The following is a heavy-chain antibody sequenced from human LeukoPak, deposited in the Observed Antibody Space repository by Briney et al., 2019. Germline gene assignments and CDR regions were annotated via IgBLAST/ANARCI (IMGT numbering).Heavy chain of an antibody. D-gene: IGHD6-13*01. J-gene: IGHJ4*02. CDR3: ARDTIAAAEFDY. CDR2: INPNSGGT. Sequence: ASVKVSCKASGYTFTSYYIHWVRQAPGQGLEWMGWINPNSGGTNYAQKFQGRVTMTRDTSISTAYMELSRLRSDDTAVYYCARDTIAAAEFDYWGQGTLVTVSS. V-gene: IGHV1-2*02. CDR1: GYTFTSYY.